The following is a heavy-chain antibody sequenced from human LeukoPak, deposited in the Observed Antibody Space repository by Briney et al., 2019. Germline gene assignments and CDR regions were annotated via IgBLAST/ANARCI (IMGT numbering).Heavy chain of an antibody. V-gene: IGHV1-18*01. CDR2: ISAYNGNT. J-gene: IGHJ4*02. Sequence: ASVKVSCKASGYTFTSYGISWVRQAPGQGLEWMGWISAYNGNTNYAQKLQGRVTMTTDTSTSTAYMELRSLRSEDTAVYYCAGTLLGYCSSTSCFPFDYWGQGTLVTVSS. CDR1: GYTFTSYG. D-gene: IGHD2-2*01. CDR3: AGTLLGYCSSTSCFPFDY.